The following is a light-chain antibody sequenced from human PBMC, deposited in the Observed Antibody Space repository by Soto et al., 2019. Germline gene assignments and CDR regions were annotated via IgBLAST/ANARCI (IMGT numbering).Light chain of an antibody. CDR3: QQYNNWPLYT. CDR2: GAY. V-gene: IGKV3-15*01. Sequence: EIVMTQSPATLSVSPGARATLSCRASQSVSSNLAWYQHKPGQAPRLLIYGAYTRATGIPARFSGSASGTNFTLTIISLQSEDFAVFYCQQYNNWPLYTFGQGTKLEIK. J-gene: IGKJ2*01. CDR1: QSVSSN.